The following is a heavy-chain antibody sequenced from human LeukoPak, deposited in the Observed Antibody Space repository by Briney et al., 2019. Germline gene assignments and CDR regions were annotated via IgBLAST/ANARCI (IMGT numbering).Heavy chain of an antibody. CDR3: ARESYDYVWGSYRLNTPFDY. V-gene: IGHV4-34*01. CDR1: GGSFSGYY. Sequence: SETLSLTCAVYGGSFSGYYWSWIRQPPGKGLEWIGEINHSGSTNYNPSLRSRVTISVDTSKNPFSLKLSSVTAADTAVYYCARESYDYVWGSYRLNTPFDYWGQGTLVTVSS. CDR2: INHSGST. D-gene: IGHD3-16*02. J-gene: IGHJ4*02.